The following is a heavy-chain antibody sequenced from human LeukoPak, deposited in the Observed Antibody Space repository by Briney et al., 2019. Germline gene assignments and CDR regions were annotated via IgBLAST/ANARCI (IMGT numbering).Heavy chain of an antibody. J-gene: IGHJ4*02. D-gene: IGHD5-18*01. CDR2: IYYSGST. V-gene: IGHV4-31*03. Sequence: SQTLSLTCTVSGGSISSGDYYWSWIRQHPGKGLEWIGYIYYSGSTYYNPSLKSRVTISVDTSKNQFSLKLSSVTAADTAVYYCARGGYSYGYVGYFDYWGQGPLVTVSS. CDR3: ARGGYSYGYVGYFDY. CDR1: GGSISSGDYY.